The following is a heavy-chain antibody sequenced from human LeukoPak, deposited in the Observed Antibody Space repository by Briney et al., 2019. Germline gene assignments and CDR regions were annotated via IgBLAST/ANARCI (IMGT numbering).Heavy chain of an antibody. CDR2: IYFSGST. V-gene: IGHV4-59*08. CDR3: ASTGYCIGGSCYSNYFDH. D-gene: IGHD2-15*01. CDR1: GVSITSFY. J-gene: IGHJ4*02. Sequence: PSETLSLTCTVSGVSITSFYWSWIRHPPGKGLGWIGYIYFSGSTNYNPSLKSRVTVSLDTTKNQVSLKLSSVSAADTAVYYCASTGYCIGGSCYSNYFDHWGQGTLVTVSS.